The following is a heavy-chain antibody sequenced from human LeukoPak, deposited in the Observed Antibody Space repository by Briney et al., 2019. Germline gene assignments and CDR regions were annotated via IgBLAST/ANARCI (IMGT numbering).Heavy chain of an antibody. Sequence: PSETLSLTCTVSGGSISSYYWSWIRLPPGKGLEYIGYIYYSGSTNYNPSLKSRVTISVDTSKNQISLRLSPVTAADTAVYYCARFRSAVAGTYNYYYMDVWGKGTTVTVSS. J-gene: IGHJ6*03. CDR2: IYYSGST. D-gene: IGHD6-19*01. CDR1: GGSISSYY. CDR3: ARFRSAVAGTYNYYYMDV. V-gene: IGHV4-59*01.